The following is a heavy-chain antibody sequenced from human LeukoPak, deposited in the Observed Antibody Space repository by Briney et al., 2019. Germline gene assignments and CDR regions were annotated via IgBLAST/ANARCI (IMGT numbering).Heavy chain of an antibody. CDR2: INHSGST. CDR3: ARARGSKTGGDY. J-gene: IGHJ4*02. V-gene: IGHV4-31*03. CDR1: GDSISTGGYD. Sequence: SQTLSLTCTVSGDSISTGGYDWSWIRQPPGKGLEWIGEINHSGSTNYNPSLKSRVTISVDTSKNQFSLKLRSVTAADTAVYYCARARGSKTGGDYWGQGTLVTVSS. D-gene: IGHD2-15*01.